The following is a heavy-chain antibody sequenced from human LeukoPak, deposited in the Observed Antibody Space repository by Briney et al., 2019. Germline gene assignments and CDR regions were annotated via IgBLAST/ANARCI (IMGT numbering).Heavy chain of an antibody. J-gene: IGHJ4*02. V-gene: IGHV3-7*01. CDR3: VRYGFDC. CDR1: EFTFSDYW. Sequence: PGGSLRLSCVSSEFTFSDYWMIWVRQAPGKGLEWLATVDKDGSQEFYVDSVKGRFTISRDNAKNSTYLQMNGLRVEDTAVYYCVRYGFDCWGQGTLVTVSS. CDR2: VDKDGSQE. D-gene: IGHD3-10*01.